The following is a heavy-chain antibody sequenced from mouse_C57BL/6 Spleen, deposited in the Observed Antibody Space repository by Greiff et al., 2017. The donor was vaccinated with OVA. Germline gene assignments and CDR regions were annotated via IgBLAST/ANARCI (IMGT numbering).Heavy chain of an antibody. CDR3: ARDGDGNYVLFDY. CDR2: LSDGGSYT. V-gene: IGHV5-4*01. Sequence: DVMLVESGGGLVKPGGSLKLSCAASGFTFSSYAMSWVRQTPEKRLEWVATLSDGGSYTYYPDNVKGRFTISRDNAKNNLYLQMSHLKSEDTAMYYCARDGDGNYVLFDYWGQGTTLTVSS. J-gene: IGHJ2*01. D-gene: IGHD2-1*01. CDR1: GFTFSSYA.